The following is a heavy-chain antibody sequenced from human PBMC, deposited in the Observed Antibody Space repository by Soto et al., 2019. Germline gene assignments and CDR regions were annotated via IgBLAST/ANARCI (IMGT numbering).Heavy chain of an antibody. CDR2: IIPIFGTA. Sequence: QVQLVQSGAEVKKPGSSVKVSCKASGGTFSSYAIIWVRQAPGQGLEWMGGIIPIFGTANYAQKFQGRVTITADKSTSTAYMELSSLRSEDTAVYYCARTGYYRDVYYYGMDVWGQGTTVTVSS. J-gene: IGHJ6*02. CDR3: ARTGYYRDVYYYGMDV. V-gene: IGHV1-69*06. D-gene: IGHD3-9*01. CDR1: GGTFSSYA.